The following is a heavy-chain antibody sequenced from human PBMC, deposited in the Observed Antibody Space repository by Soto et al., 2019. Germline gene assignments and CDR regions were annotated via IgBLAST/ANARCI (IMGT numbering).Heavy chain of an antibody. J-gene: IGHJ3*02. CDR2: ISYDGSNK. V-gene: IGHV3-30-3*01. D-gene: IGHD3-22*01. CDR1: GFTFSSYA. CDR3: ARLAYYDSSGYSGSNAFDI. Sequence: GGSLRLSCAASGFTFSSYAMHWVRQAPGKGLEWVAVISYDGSNKYYADSVKGRFTISRDNSKNTPYLQMNSLRAEDTAVYYCARLAYYDSSGYSGSNAFDIWGQGTMVTVSS.